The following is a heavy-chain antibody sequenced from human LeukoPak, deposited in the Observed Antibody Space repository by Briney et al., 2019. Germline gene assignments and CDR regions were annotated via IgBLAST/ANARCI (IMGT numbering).Heavy chain of an antibody. D-gene: IGHD2-2*01. Sequence: SETLSLTCAVYGGSFSGHYWTWIRQAPGKGLEWIGESTHTGSTNYIPSLKSRVTISVDTSKNQFSLKLTSVSAADTAAYHCARGRTGAAALDFWGPGTLVTVSS. V-gene: IGHV4-34*01. J-gene: IGHJ4*02. CDR3: ARGRTGAAALDF. CDR1: GGSFSGHY. CDR2: STHTGST.